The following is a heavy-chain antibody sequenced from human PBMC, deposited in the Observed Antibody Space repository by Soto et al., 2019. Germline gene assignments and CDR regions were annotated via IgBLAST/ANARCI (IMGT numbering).Heavy chain of an antibody. CDR2: IIPIFGTA. CDR3: ARAYIVVVPAGNYRDYYYYGMDV. D-gene: IGHD2-2*01. CDR1: GGTFSSYA. J-gene: IGHJ6*02. Sequence: QVQLVQSGAEVKKPGSSVKVSCKASGGTFSSYAISWVRQAPGQGLEWMGGIIPIFGTANYAQKFQGRVTITADESTSTAYMELSSVRSEDTAVYYCARAYIVVVPAGNYRDYYYYGMDVWGQGTTVTVSS. V-gene: IGHV1-69*01.